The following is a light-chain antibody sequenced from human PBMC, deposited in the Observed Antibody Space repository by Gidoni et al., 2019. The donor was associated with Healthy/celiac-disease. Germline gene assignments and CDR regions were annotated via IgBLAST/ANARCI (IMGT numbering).Light chain of an antibody. CDR1: QSISSY. J-gene: IGKJ1*01. V-gene: IGKV1-39*01. Sequence: DIQMTQSPSSLSASVGARVTITCRASQSISSYLNWYQQKPGKAPKLLIYAASSLQSGVPSRFSCSGAGTDFTLTISSLQPEDFATYYCQQSYRTPRTFGQGTKVEIK. CDR2: AAS. CDR3: QQSYRTPRT.